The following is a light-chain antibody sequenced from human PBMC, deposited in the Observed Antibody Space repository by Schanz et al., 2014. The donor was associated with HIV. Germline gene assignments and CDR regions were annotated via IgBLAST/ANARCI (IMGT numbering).Light chain of an antibody. CDR3: AAWDDSLNGVI. J-gene: IGLJ2*01. V-gene: IGLV1-40*01. CDR1: SSNIGAGYD. Sequence: QSVLTQPPSVSGAPGQRVTISCSGSSSNIGAGYDAHWYQQLPGTAPKLLIYGNANRPSGVPARFSGSKSGSSASLAISGLQSEDEASYYCAAWDDSLNGVIFGGGTKLTVL. CDR2: GNA.